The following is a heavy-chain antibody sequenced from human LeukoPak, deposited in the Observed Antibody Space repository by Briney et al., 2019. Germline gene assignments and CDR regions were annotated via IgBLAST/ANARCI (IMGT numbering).Heavy chain of an antibody. CDR1: GYTFTGYY. CDR2: INPNSGGT. J-gene: IGHJ4*02. CDR3: ARRSRSYGSGNIGGY. D-gene: IGHD3-10*01. V-gene: IGHV1-2*02. Sequence: ASVKVSCKASGYTFTGYYMHWVRQAPGQGLEWMGWINPNSGGTNYAQKFQGRVTMTRDTSISTAYMELSRLRSDDTAVYYCARRSRSYGSGNIGGYWGQGTLVTVSS.